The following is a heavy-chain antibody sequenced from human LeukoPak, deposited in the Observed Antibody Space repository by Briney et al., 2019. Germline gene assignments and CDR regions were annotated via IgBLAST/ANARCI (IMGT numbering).Heavy chain of an antibody. V-gene: IGHV1-69*05. CDR2: IIPMFGAP. CDR1: GTTFSSYA. CDR3: ARSPMLRGARGGYYFDY. Sequence: SVKVSCKASGTTFSSYAVSWVRQAPGQGLEWMGGIIPMFGAPDYTPKFQGRVSITTDESTSTAYMELSSLRSEDTAVYYCARSPMLRGARGGYYFDYWAREPWSPSPQ. D-gene: IGHD4/OR15-4a*01. J-gene: IGHJ4*02.